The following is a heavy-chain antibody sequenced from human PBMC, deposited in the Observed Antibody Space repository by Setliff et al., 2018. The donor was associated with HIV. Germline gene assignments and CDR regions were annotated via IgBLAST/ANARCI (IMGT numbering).Heavy chain of an antibody. CDR1: GFTFSSYA. D-gene: IGHD3-22*01. V-gene: IGHV3-23*05. CDR3: AGAYYYESSGYYWVY. Sequence: GGSLRLSCGVSGFTFSSYAMSWVRQAPGKGLEWVSSISSSGNYINYADSVKGRFTISRDNSKNTLYLQMNSLRAEDTAVYYCAGAYYYESSGYYWVYWGQGTLVTVSS. CDR2: ISSSGNYI. J-gene: IGHJ4*02.